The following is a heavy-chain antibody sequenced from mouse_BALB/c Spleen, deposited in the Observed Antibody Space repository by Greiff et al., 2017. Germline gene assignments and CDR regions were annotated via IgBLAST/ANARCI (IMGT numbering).Heavy chain of an antibody. CDR3: ARDRYDDDGFDY. J-gene: IGHJ2*01. CDR2: IDTSDSYT. D-gene: IGHD2-14*01. CDR1: GYTFTDYW. Sequence: VQLQQPGAELVMPGASVKMSCKASGYTFTDYWMHWVKQRPGQGLEWIGAIDTSDSYTSYNQKFKGKATLTVDESSSTAYMQLSSLTSEDSAVYYCARDRYDDDGFDYWGQGTTLTVSS. V-gene: IGHV1-69*01.